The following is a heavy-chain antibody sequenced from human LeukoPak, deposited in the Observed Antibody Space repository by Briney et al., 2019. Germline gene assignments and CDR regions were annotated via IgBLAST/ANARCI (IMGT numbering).Heavy chain of an antibody. V-gene: IGHV3-23*01. J-gene: IGHJ4*02. Sequence: PGGSLRLSCAASGFTFSSYAMSWARQAPGKGLEWVSAISGSGGSTYYADSVKGRFTISRDNSKNTLCLQMNSLRAEDTAVYYGAKGYDYVWGSYRSLFDYWGQGTLVTVSS. CDR1: GFTFSSYA. CDR3: AKGYDYVWGSYRSLFDY. CDR2: ISGSGGST. D-gene: IGHD3-16*02.